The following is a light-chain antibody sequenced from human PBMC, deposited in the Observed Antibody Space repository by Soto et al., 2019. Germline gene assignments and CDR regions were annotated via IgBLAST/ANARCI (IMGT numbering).Light chain of an antibody. V-gene: IGLV1-40*03. J-gene: IGLJ1*01. Sequence: QAVVTQPPSVSGAPGQRVTISCTGSTSNIGAGYDVHWYQQLPGTAPQLLISDNRDRPSGVPDRFSGSKSGASASLAITGLQAEDEADYFCQSYDSSLRAYVFGRGTKLTV. CDR2: DNR. CDR3: QSYDSSLRAYV. CDR1: TSNIGAGYD.